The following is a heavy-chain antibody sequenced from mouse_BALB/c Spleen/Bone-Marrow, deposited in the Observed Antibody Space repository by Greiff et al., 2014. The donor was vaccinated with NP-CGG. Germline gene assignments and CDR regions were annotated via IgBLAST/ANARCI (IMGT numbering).Heavy chain of an antibody. CDR3: ARYYDYDGDYFDY. V-gene: IGHV3-2*02. CDR1: GYSITSDYA. D-gene: IGHD2-4*01. CDR2: ITYSGST. Sequence: VQLKESRPGLVKPSQSLSLTCTVTGYSITSDYAWNWIRQFPGNKLEWMGYITYSGSTSYNPSLKSRISITRDTSKNQFFLQLNSVTTEDTATYYCARYYDYDGDYFDYWGQGTTLTVSS. J-gene: IGHJ2*01.